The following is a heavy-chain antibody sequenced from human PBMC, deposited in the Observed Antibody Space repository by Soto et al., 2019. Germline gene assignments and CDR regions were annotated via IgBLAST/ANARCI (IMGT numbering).Heavy chain of an antibody. CDR3: ASDWFGIDY. J-gene: IGHJ4*02. Sequence: QVQLVQSGAEVKKPGASVKVSCKASGYTFTSYGISWVRQAPEQGLEWMGWINPYNGNTNYAQKLQGRVTMTTDTSTNTAYMELRSLRSDVTAVYYCASDWFGIDYWGQGTLVTVSS. CDR2: INPYNGNT. CDR1: GYTFTSYG. D-gene: IGHD3-16*01. V-gene: IGHV1-18*01.